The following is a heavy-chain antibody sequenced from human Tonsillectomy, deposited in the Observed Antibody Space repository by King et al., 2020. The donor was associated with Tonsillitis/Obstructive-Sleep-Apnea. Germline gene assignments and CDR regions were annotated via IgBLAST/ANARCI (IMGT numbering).Heavy chain of an antibody. Sequence: VQLVESGGGLVQPGGSLRLSCAASGFTFSDHYMDWVRQAPGKGLEWVGRTRNKANSYTTEYAASVKGRFTISRDDSKNSMYLQMNSLKTEDTAVYYCARVAKGYDSSGYYYVGIDYWGQGTLVTVSS. J-gene: IGHJ4*02. V-gene: IGHV3-72*01. D-gene: IGHD3-22*01. CDR1: GFTFSDHY. CDR3: ARVAKGYDSSGYYYVGIDY. CDR2: TRNKANSYTT.